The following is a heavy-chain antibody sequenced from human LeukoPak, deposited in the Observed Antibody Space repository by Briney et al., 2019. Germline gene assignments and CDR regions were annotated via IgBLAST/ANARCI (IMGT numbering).Heavy chain of an antibody. Sequence: GGSQRLSCAACGFSFSNFWMSWVRQAPGKGLEWVANIKPDGSATNYVDSVKGRFTISRDNAKNSLDLQMNSLRAEDTAVYYCARGGGSSSWGQGTLVTVSS. CDR3: ARGGGSSS. D-gene: IGHD6-6*01. V-gene: IGHV3-7*01. CDR1: GFSFSNFW. CDR2: IKPDGSAT. J-gene: IGHJ5*02.